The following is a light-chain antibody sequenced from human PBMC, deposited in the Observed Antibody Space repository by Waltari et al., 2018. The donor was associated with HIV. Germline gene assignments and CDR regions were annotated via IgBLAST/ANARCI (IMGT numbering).Light chain of an antibody. CDR1: SPNIGQNF. V-gene: IGLV1-51*01. Sequence: QSVLTQPPSVSAAPGQQVTIPCSGSSPNIGQNFVSWFKQLPGTAPKLLIYDNNKRPSGIPDRFSGSKSGTSATLGITGLQTGDEADYYCGTWDSSLSGVVFGGGTKLTVL. J-gene: IGLJ2*01. CDR2: DNN. CDR3: GTWDSSLSGVV.